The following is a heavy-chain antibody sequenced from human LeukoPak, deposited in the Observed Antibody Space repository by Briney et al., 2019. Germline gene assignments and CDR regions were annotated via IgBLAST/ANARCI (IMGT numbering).Heavy chain of an antibody. CDR1: GFTFTSYG. Sequence: GGSLKLSCKASGFTFTSYGMHWVRQAPGQGLVWVSRINTDGGSTNYAHYLKGRFTISRDNAKNTLYMQMNSLRAEDTAVYYCAKGDGFVYGSGSLGWGPYFDYWGQGTLVTVSS. V-gene: IGHV3-74*01. CDR3: AKGDGFVYGSGSLGWGPYFDY. CDR2: INTDGGST. D-gene: IGHD3-10*01. J-gene: IGHJ4*02.